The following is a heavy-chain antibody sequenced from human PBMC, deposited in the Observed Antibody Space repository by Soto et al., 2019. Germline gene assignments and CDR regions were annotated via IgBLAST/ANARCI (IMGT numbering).Heavy chain of an antibody. D-gene: IGHD2-8*02. J-gene: IGHJ4*02. CDR1: GGSFSGYY. Sequence: QVQLQQWGAGLLKPSETLSLTCAVYGGSFSGYYWTWIRQPPGTGLEWIGEINHSGITNSNPSLKTRVTISVDTSKNQFSLKLTSVTAADTAVYYCARDKITGLFDYWGQGTLVTVSS. V-gene: IGHV4-34*01. CDR2: INHSGIT. CDR3: ARDKITGLFDY.